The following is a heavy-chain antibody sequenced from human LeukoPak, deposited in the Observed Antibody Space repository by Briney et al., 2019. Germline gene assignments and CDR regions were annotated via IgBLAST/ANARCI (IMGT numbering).Heavy chain of an antibody. CDR2: INHSGSA. CDR3: ARQGQTTRWFDF. V-gene: IGHV4-34*01. J-gene: IGHJ4*02. CDR1: GGSFSGYY. D-gene: IGHD1-7*01. Sequence: SETLSLTCAVYGGSFSGYYWSWIRQPPGKGLEWIGEINHSGSANYNPSLKSRVTISADTSKNQFSLKLRSVTAADTATYFCARQGQTTRWFDFWGQGTLVTVSS.